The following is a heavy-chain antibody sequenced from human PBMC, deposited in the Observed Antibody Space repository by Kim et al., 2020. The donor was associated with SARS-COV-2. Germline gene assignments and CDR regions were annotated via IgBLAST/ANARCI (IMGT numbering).Heavy chain of an antibody. D-gene: IGHD3-22*01. Sequence: YIYYADSVKGRVTISRDNAKNSLYLQMNSLRAEDTAVYYCATDSSGSLKDWGQGTLVTVSS. CDR2: YI. CDR3: ATDSSGSLKD. V-gene: IGHV3-21*01. J-gene: IGHJ4*02.